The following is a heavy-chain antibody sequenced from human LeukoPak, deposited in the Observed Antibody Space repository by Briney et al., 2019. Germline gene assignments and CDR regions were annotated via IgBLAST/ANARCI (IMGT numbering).Heavy chain of an antibody. CDR1: GFTFSSYA. Sequence: GGSLRLSCAASGFTFSSYAMGWVRQAPGKGLEWVSAISGSGGSTYYADSVKGRFTISRDNSKNTLYLQMNSLRAEDTAVYYCASYDYYDSSGSFDYWGQGTLVTVSS. CDR3: ASYDYYDSSGSFDY. J-gene: IGHJ4*02. CDR2: ISGSGGST. D-gene: IGHD3-22*01. V-gene: IGHV3-23*01.